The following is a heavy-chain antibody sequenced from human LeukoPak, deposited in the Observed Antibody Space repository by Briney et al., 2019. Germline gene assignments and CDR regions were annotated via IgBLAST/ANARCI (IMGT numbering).Heavy chain of an antibody. J-gene: IGHJ3*02. D-gene: IGHD3-3*01. Sequence: SETLSLPCTVSGGSISSYYWSWIRQPPGKGLEWIGYIYYSGSTNYNPSLKSRVTISVDTSKNQFSLKLSSVTAADTAVYYCAREGYYPDDAFDSCGQGTMVTVSS. CDR2: IYYSGST. CDR3: AREGYYPDDAFDS. V-gene: IGHV4-59*01. CDR1: GGSISSYY.